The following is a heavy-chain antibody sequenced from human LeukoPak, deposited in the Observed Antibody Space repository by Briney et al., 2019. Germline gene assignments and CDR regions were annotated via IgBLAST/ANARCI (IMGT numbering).Heavy chain of an antibody. CDR2: ISSSCSYI. V-gene: IGHV3-21*01. Sequence: GGSLRLSCAASGFTFSSYSMNWVRQAPGKGLEWVSSISSSCSYIYYADSVRGRFTISRDNAKNSLYLQMNSLRAEDTAVYYCARASASYDSDYWGQGTLVTVSS. D-gene: IGHD3-16*01. CDR1: GFTFSSYS. CDR3: ARASASYDSDY. J-gene: IGHJ4*02.